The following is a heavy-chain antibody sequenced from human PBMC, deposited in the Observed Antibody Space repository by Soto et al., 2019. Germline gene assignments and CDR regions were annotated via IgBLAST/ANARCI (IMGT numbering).Heavy chain of an antibody. V-gene: IGHV4-34*01. CDR3: ARGRLRLGYCSGGSCYSFYY. CDR2: INHSGST. J-gene: IGHJ4*02. D-gene: IGHD2-15*01. Sequence: SETLSLTCAVYGGSFSGYYWSWIRQPPGKGLEWIGEINHSGSTNYNPSLKSRVIISVDTSKNQFSLKLSSVTAADTAVYYCARGRLRLGYCSGGSCYSFYYWGQGTLVTVSS. CDR1: GGSFSGYY.